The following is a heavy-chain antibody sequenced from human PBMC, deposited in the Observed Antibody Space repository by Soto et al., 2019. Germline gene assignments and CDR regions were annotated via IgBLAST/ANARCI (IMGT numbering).Heavy chain of an antibody. D-gene: IGHD6-13*01. CDR1: GGSISSGDYY. V-gene: IGHV4-30-4*01. CDR3: ARVRIGMAAAGTTRFDP. Sequence: SETLCLTCTVSGGSISSGDYYGSWIRQPPGKGLEWIGYIYYSGSTYYNPSLKSRVTISVDTSKNQFSLKLSSVTAADTAVYYCARVRIGMAAAGTTRFDPWGQGTLVTVSS. CDR2: IYYSGST. J-gene: IGHJ5*02.